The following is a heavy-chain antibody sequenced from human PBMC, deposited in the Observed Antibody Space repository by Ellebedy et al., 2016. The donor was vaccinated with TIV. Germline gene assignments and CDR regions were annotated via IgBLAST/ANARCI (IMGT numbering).Heavy chain of an antibody. CDR2: ISGSDGST. Sequence: PGGSLRLSCAASGFSFSNYAMNWVRQAPGKGLEWVSVISGSDGSTYYANSVKGRFTISRDNSKDTVYLQMNSLRAEDTAVYYCARRSSGWSFDYWGQGTLVTVSS. D-gene: IGHD3-22*01. J-gene: IGHJ4*02. CDR1: GFSFSNYA. V-gene: IGHV3-23*01. CDR3: ARRSSGWSFDY.